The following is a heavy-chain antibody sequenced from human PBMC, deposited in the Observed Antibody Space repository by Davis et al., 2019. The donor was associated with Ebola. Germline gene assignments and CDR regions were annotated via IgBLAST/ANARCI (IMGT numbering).Heavy chain of an antibody. CDR1: GGSISSYY. J-gene: IGHJ4*02. V-gene: IGHV4-59*01. CDR2: IYYSGST. Sequence: SETLSLTCTVSGGSISSYYWSWIRQPPGKGLEWIGYIYYSGSTNYNPSLKSRVTISVDTSKNQFSLKLSSVTAADTAVYYCARDRGIAARFFDYWGQGTLVTVPS. D-gene: IGHD6-6*01. CDR3: ARDRGIAARFFDY.